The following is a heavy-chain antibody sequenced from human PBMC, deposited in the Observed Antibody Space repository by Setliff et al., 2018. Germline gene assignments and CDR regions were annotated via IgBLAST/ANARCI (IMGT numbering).Heavy chain of an antibody. CDR1: GFTFSSYA. V-gene: IGHV3-23*01. Sequence: HPGGSLRLSCAASGFTFSSYAMTWVRQAPGKGLERVSAISGRGDSTFYEDAVKGRFTISRDNSKNTLYLQMNSLRAEDAAVYYCAGDYDSSGYYYDSNYDAFDIWGQGTMVTVSS. J-gene: IGHJ3*02. CDR2: ISGRGDST. CDR3: AGDYDSSGYYYDSNYDAFDI. D-gene: IGHD3-22*01.